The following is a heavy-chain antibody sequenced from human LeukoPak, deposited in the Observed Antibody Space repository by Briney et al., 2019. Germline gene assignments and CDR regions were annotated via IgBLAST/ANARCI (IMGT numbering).Heavy chain of an antibody. CDR2: IYHSGST. D-gene: IGHD3-3*01. J-gene: IGHJ4*02. CDR3: ARGPMGFFWSGFDY. Sequence: SETLSLTCAVSGYSISSGYYWGWIRQPPGKGLEWIGSIYHSGSTYYNPSLKSRVTISVDTSKNQFSLKLSSVTAADTAVYYCARGPMGFFWSGFDYWGQGTLVAVSS. CDR1: GYSISSGYY. V-gene: IGHV4-38-2*01.